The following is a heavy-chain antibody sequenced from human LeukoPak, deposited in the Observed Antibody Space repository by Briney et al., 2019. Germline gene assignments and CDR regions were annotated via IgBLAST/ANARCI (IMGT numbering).Heavy chain of an antibody. J-gene: IGHJ6*03. V-gene: IGHV1-2*02. D-gene: IGHD6-19*01. CDR1: GYTFTGYY. CDR3: ARAAVAGLHYYYYMDV. Sequence: ASVKVSCKASGYTFTGYYMHWVRQAPGQGLEWMGWINPNSGGTNYAQKFQGRVTMTRDTSISTAYMELSRLRSDDTAVYYCARAAVAGLHYYYYMDVWGKGTTVTVSS. CDR2: INPNSGGT.